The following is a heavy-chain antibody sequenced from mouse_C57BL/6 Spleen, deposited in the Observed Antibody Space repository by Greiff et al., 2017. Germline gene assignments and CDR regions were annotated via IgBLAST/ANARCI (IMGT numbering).Heavy chain of an antibody. CDR3: ARSPYGSSYYFDY. CDR2: IFPGSGST. Sequence: LQESGPELVKPGASVKISCKASGYTFTDYYINWVKQRPGQGLEWIGWIFPGSGSTYYNEKFKGKATLTVDKSSSTAYMLLSSLTSEDSAVYFCARSPYGSSYYFDYWGQGTTLTVSS. V-gene: IGHV1-75*01. J-gene: IGHJ2*01. CDR1: GYTFTDYY. D-gene: IGHD1-1*01.